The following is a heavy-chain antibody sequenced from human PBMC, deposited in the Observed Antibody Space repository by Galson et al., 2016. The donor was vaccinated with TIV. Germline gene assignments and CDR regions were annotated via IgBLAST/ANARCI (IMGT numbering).Heavy chain of an antibody. CDR1: HGSISSASYY. CDR3: ARGRRGADSWSGYAFHDMDV. V-gene: IGHV4-61*09. J-gene: IGHJ6*02. CDR2: LSSGGTT. D-gene: IGHD3-3*01. Sequence: TLSLTCTVSHGSISSASYYWTWTRQPAGKGLEWIGYLSSGGTTNYNPSFKGRVTMSLDTSKNQFSLKVTSVTAADTAVYYCARGRRGADSWSGYAFHDMDVWGQGTTVTVSS.